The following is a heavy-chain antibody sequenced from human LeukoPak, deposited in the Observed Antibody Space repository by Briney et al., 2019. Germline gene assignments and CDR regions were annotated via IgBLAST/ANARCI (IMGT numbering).Heavy chain of an antibody. CDR3: AGDYYGSGSYYTSWFDP. D-gene: IGHD3-10*01. CDR2: IYYSGST. Sequence: SETLSLTCTTSGGSISSDYWSWIRQPPGKGLEWIGYIYYSGSTNYNPSLKSRVTISIDTSKNQFSLKLSSVTAADTAVYYCAGDYYGSGSYYTSWFDPWGQGTLVTVSS. J-gene: IGHJ5*02. V-gene: IGHV4-59*03. CDR1: GGSISSDY.